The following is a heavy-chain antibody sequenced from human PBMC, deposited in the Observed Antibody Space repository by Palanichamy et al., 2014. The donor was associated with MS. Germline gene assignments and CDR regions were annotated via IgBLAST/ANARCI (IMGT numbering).Heavy chain of an antibody. J-gene: IGHJ5*02. CDR2: INAGNGNT. CDR3: ARESGEGSSSWYNWFDP. CDR1: GYTFTSYA. V-gene: IGHV1-3*01. Sequence: QVQLVQSGAEVKKPGASVKVSCKASGYTFTSYAMHWVRQAPGQRLEWMGWINAGNGNTKYSQKFQGRVTITRDTSASTAYMELSSLRSEDTAVYYCARESGEGSSSWYNWFDPWGQGTLVTVSS. D-gene: IGHD6-13*01.